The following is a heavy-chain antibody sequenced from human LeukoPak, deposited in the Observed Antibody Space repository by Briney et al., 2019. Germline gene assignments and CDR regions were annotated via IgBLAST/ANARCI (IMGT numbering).Heavy chain of an antibody. J-gene: IGHJ4*02. Sequence: SETLSLTCTVSGGSISSGGHYWSWIRQPAGKGLEYLGRIYSTGSTNYNPSRRSRVTISADTSKNHFSLKLSSVTAADTAVYYCARDQTYSGSGIYTYFDYWGQGILVTVSS. D-gene: IGHD3-10*01. V-gene: IGHV4-61*02. CDR1: GGSISSGGHY. CDR3: ARDQTYSGSGIYTYFDY. CDR2: IYSTGST.